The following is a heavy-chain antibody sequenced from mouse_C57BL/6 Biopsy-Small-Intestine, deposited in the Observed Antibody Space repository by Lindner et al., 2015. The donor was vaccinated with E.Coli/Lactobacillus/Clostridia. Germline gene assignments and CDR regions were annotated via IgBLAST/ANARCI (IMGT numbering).Heavy chain of an antibody. CDR2: IYPGDGNT. V-gene: IGHV1-82*01. CDR3: ARSAYGNYGYFDV. Sequence: VQLQESGPELVKPGASVKISCKASGYAFSSSWMNWVKQRPGKGLEWIGRIYPGDGNTNYNGKFKDKATLTADKSSNTAYMQLSSLTSEDSAVYFCARSAYGNYGYFDVWGTGTTVTVSS. D-gene: IGHD2-1*01. CDR1: GYAFSSSW. J-gene: IGHJ1*03.